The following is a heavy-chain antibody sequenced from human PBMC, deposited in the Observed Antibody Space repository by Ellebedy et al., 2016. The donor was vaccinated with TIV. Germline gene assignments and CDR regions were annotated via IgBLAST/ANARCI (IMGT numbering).Heavy chain of an antibody. CDR3: ARGFDGSGSHYYYGMDV. CDR2: MNPSSGNT. CDR1: GYTFTSYD. Sequence: ASVKVSCKASGYTFTSYDINWVRQATGQGLEWMGWMNPSSGNTGYAQKFQGRVTMTRNTSIGTAYMELSSLISDDTAVYYCARGFDGSGSHYYYGMDVWGQGTTVTVSS. J-gene: IGHJ6*02. V-gene: IGHV1-8*01. D-gene: IGHD3-10*01.